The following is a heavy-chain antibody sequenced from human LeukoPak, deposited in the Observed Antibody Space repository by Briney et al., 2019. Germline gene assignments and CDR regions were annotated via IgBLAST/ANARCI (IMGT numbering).Heavy chain of an antibody. CDR3: ARDKGPYWYFDL. J-gene: IGHJ2*01. CDR1: GGSISSYY. CDR2: IYNSGST. Sequence: SETLSLTCTVSGGSISSYYWNWIRQPPGKGLEWIGNIYNSGSTDYDPSLKSRVIISVNTSKNQISLKLSSVTAADTAVYYCARDKGPYWYFDLWGRGTLVTVSS. V-gene: IGHV4-59*01.